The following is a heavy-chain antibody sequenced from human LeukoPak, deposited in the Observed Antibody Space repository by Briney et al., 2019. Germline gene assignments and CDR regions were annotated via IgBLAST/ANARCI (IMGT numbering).Heavy chain of an antibody. CDR3: SIYTDPTYDYCGMDV. D-gene: IGHD2-2*01. Sequence: SETLSLTCTVSGGSITGYYWSWIRQPAGKGLEWIGRIYSSGSTNYNASLESRVTMSIDTSKTQYTLNLSSVTAADTAVYYCSIYTDPTYDYCGMDVWGQGTTVTVSS. V-gene: IGHV4-4*07. CDR1: GGSITGYY. CDR2: IYSSGST. J-gene: IGHJ6*02.